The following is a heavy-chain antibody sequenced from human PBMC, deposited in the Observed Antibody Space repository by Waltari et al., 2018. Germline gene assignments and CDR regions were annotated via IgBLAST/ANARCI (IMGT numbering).Heavy chain of an antibody. CDR1: GFIFSDYY. CDR3: VRGRVAGDL. D-gene: IGHD7-27*01. V-gene: IGHV3-11*04. Sequence: QVQLVDSGGGLVTPGGSLRLSCVASGFIFSDYYLSWIRQAPGKGLEWVSYISTGGDTVYYADSVKGRFSVSRDNAKNSVHLQTNSLRVEDTAVYYCVRGRVAGDLWGQGISVTVSP. J-gene: IGHJ4*02. CDR2: ISTGGDTV.